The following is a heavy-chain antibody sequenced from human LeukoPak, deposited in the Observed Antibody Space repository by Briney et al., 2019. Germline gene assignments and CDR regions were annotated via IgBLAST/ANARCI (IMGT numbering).Heavy chain of an antibody. CDR1: GFTFSSYA. Sequence: PGGSLRLSCAVSGFTFSSYAMHWVRHAPGKGLEWVAVISYDGSNKYYADSVKGRFTISRENSKNPLYLQMTSLRAEDTAVYYCARTGYSYGSHYYYYMDVWGKGTTVTVSS. J-gene: IGHJ6*03. D-gene: IGHD5-18*01. V-gene: IGHV3-30*04. CDR2: ISYDGSNK. CDR3: ARTGYSYGSHYYYYMDV.